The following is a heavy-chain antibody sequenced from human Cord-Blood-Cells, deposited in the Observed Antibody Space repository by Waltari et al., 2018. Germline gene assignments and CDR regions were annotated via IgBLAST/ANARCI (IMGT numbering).Heavy chain of an antibody. J-gene: IGHJ4*02. CDR1: GGTFSSYA. D-gene: IGHD1-26*01. V-gene: IGHV1-69*01. CDR2: IIPIFGTA. CDR3: ARDPLKSYSGSYYLDY. Sequence: QVQLVQSGAEVKKPGSSVKVSCKASGGTFSSYAISWVRQAPGQGLEWMGGIIPIFGTANDAQKFQGRVTITADESTSTAYMELSSLRSEDTAVYYCARDPLKSYSGSYYLDYWGQGTLVTVSS.